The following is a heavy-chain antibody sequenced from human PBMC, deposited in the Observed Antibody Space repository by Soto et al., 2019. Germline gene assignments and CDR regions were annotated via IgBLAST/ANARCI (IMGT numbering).Heavy chain of an antibody. J-gene: IGHJ4*02. D-gene: IGHD1-1*01. CDR2: IIPMSGTT. CDR3: ARDNTGLDY. Sequence: QVHLVQSGAEVKKHGSSVKVSCKASGGAFTSYSFHWVRQAPGQGLEWMGGIIPMSGTTNYALKFQGRVTMTADVPTNTAYIELISLRSEDTAIYYCARDNTGLDYWGQGTLVTVSS. CDR1: GGAFTSYS. V-gene: IGHV1-69*12.